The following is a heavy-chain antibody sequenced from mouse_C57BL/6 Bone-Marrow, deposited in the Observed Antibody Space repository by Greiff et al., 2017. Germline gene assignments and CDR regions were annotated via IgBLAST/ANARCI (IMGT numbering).Heavy chain of an antibody. J-gene: IGHJ1*03. CDR2: IYPYNGVS. D-gene: IGHD2-3*01. V-gene: IGHV1-31*01. CDR1: GYSFTGYY. Sequence: EVKVEESGPELVKPGASVKISCKASGYSFTGYYMHWVKQSHGNILDWIGYIYPYNGVSSYNQKFKGKATLTVDKSSSTAYMELRSLTSEDSAVYYCARRDGYYWYFDVWGTGTTVTVFS. CDR3: ARRDGYYWYFDV.